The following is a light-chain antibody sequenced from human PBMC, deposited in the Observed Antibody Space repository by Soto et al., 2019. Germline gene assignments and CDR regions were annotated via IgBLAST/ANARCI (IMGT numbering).Light chain of an antibody. J-gene: IGKJ1*01. CDR3: QQYNSWLWT. Sequence: EIVMTQSPATLSVSPGEGATLSCRASQSVSSKLAWYQQKPGQAPRLLLYGASTRATGIPARFSGSGSGTEFTLINSSLQSEDSAVYYCQQYNSWLWTFGQGTKVDIK. V-gene: IGKV3-15*01. CDR1: QSVSSK. CDR2: GAS.